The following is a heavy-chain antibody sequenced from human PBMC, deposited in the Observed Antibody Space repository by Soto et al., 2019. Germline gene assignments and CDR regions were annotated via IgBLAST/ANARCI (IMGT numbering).Heavy chain of an antibody. D-gene: IGHD2-8*01. CDR3: AKDGGGTAVYCNIGGCHYKFVNYMDV. CDR1: GFTFSDYW. CDR2: IRQDGSGT. V-gene: IGHV3-7*01. J-gene: IGHJ6*03. Sequence: EVQLVESGGGLVQPGGSLRLSCTASGFTFSDYWMNWVRQAPGKGLEWVANIRQDGSGTYYVDSVKGRFTISRDNAKNSLYLQTNSLTAEDTDVYYCAKDGGGTAVYCNIGGCHYKFVNYMDVWGKGTTVSVSS.